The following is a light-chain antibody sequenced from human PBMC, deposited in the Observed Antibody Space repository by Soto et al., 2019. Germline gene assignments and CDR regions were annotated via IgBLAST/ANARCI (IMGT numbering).Light chain of an antibody. Sequence: DIQMTQSPSTLSASVGDRVTITCRASQSISSWLAWYRQKPGKAPKLLIYDASSLESGVPSRFSGSGSGTEFTLTISSLQPDDVATYYCQQYNSYSGTLGQGTKVDIK. J-gene: IGKJ1*01. V-gene: IGKV1-5*01. CDR2: DAS. CDR3: QQYNSYSGT. CDR1: QSISSW.